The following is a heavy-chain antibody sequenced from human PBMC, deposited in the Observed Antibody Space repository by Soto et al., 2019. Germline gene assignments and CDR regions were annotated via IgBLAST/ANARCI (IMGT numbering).Heavy chain of an antibody. CDR2: IYYSGST. D-gene: IGHD3-10*01. J-gene: IGHJ6*02. Sequence: QVQLQESGPGLVKPSQTLSLTCTVSGGSISSGDYYWSWIRQPPGKGLEWIGYIYYSGSTYYNPSLKSRVTISVDTSKNQFYLKLSSVTAADTAVYYCASKRITMVRGVIVADYYYYYGMDVWGQGTTVTVSS. V-gene: IGHV4-30-4*01. CDR1: GGSISSGDYY. CDR3: ASKRITMVRGVIVADYYYYYGMDV.